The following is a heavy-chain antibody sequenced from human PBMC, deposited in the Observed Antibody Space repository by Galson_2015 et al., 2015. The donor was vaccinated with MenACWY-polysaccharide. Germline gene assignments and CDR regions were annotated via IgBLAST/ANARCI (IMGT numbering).Heavy chain of an antibody. V-gene: IGHV3-30*18. CDR1: GFTFSSYG. D-gene: IGHD2-15*01. CDR2: ISYDGSNK. CDR3: AKSPIHCSGGSCYYYYYGMDV. Sequence: SLRLSCAASGFTFSSYGMHWVRQAPGKGLEWVAVISYDGSNKYYADSVKGRFTISRDNSKNTLYLQMNSLRAEDTAVYYCAKSPIHCSGGSCYYYYYGMDVWGQGTTVTVSS. J-gene: IGHJ6*02.